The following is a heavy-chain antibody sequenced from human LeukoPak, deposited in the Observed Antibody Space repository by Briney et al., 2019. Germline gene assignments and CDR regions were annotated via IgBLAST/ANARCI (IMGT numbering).Heavy chain of an antibody. CDR3: ATVQLRGELLVGIEDY. CDR2: IRYDGSNK. Sequence: GGSLRLSCAASGFTFSSYGMHWVRQAPGKGLEGVAFIRYDGSNKYYADSVKGRFTISRDNSKNTLYLQMNSLKAEDTAVYYCATVQLRGELLVGIEDYCGQGTLVTVSS. CDR1: GFTFSSYG. J-gene: IGHJ4*02. V-gene: IGHV3-30*02. D-gene: IGHD1-26*01.